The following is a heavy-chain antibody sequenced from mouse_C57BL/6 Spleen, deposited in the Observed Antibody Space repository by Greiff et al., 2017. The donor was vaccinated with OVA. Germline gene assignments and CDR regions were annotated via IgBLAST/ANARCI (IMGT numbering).Heavy chain of an antibody. V-gene: IGHV5-6*02. D-gene: IGHD1-1*01. CDR3: ARVITTVVATDDFDV. J-gene: IGHJ1*03. CDR1: GFTFSSYG. CDR2: ISSGGSYT. Sequence: EVKLVESGGDLVKPGGSLKLSCAASGFTFSSYGMSWVRQTPDKRLEWVATISSGGSYTDYPDSVKGRFTISRDNAKNTLYLQMSSLKSEDTAMYYCARVITTVVATDDFDVWGTGTTVTVAS.